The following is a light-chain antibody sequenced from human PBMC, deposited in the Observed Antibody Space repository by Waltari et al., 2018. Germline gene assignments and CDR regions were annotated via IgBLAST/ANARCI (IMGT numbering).Light chain of an antibody. CDR1: SSDVGGYNY. CDR3: CSYAGSYV. CDR2: DVS. J-gene: IGLJ2*01. Sequence: QSDLTQPRSVSGSPGQSVPISCTGTSSDVGGYNYVSWYQQHPGKAPKLMIYDVSKRPSGVPDRFSGSKSGNTASLTISGLQAEDEADYYCCSYAGSYVFGGGTKLTVL. V-gene: IGLV2-11*01.